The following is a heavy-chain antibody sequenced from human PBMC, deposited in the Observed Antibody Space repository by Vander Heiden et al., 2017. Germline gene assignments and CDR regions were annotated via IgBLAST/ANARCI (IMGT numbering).Heavy chain of an antibody. D-gene: IGHD1-1*01. Sequence: EARLVESAGGLLQPRRSLRLSCAASGFPFAEYAMHWVRQAPGKGLGWVSGISWNSDTVAYADFVKGRFTISKDSAKNSLYLHRNSLRAEDTALYYCAKAFMMFTLNDNYLDHWGQGALVTVSS. CDR1: GFPFAEYA. V-gene: IGHV3-9*01. J-gene: IGHJ4*02. CDR2: ISWNSDTV. CDR3: AKAFMMFTLNDNYLDH.